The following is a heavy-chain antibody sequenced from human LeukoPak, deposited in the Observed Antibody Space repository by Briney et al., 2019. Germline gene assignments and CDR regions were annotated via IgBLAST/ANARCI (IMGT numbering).Heavy chain of an antibody. J-gene: IGHJ4*02. D-gene: IGHD3-3*01. Sequence: GASVKVSCKASGGTFSSYAISWVRQAPGQGLEWMGRIIPIFGTANYAQKFQGRVTITTDESTSTAYMELSSLRSEDTAVYYCARGPVPGGEWFLYYWGQGTQVTVSS. CDR2: IIPIFGTA. CDR3: ARGPVPGGEWFLYY. V-gene: IGHV1-69*05. CDR1: GGTFSSYA.